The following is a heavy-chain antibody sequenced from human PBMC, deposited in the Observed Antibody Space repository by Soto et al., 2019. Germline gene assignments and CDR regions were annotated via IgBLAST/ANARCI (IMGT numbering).Heavy chain of an antibody. CDR3: AKGKRVGAAGHSDYYYYMDV. Sequence: SETLSLTCTVSGGSISSYYCSWIRQPPGKGLEWIGYIYYSGSTNYNPSLKSRVTISVDTSKNQFSLKLSSVTAADTAVYYCAKGKRVGAAGHSDYYYYMDVWGKGTTVTVSS. D-gene: IGHD6-13*01. CDR1: GGSISSYY. CDR2: IYYSGST. V-gene: IGHV4-59*01. J-gene: IGHJ6*03.